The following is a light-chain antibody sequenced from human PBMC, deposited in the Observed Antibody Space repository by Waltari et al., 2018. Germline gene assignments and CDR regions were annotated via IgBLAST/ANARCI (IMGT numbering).Light chain of an antibody. J-gene: IGLJ3*02. V-gene: IGLV1-44*01. Sequence: QSVLTQPPSASGPPGQRVTISCSGSSSNIGSNDVNWYHQLPGTDPQLLIDNNDRRPACVPDRFSGSKSGTSASLAISGLQSEDEADYYCAAWDGSLYGWLFGGGTKLTVL. CDR1: SSNIGSND. CDR3: AAWDGSLYGWL. CDR2: NND.